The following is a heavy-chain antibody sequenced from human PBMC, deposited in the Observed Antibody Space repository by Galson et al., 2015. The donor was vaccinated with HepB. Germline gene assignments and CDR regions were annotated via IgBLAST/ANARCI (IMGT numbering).Heavy chain of an antibody. J-gene: IGHJ3*01. V-gene: IGHV4-39*07. CDR2: IYYSGST. CDR1: GGSISGSDYY. CDR3: TTIKTIVGATPFDAFNF. D-gene: IGHD1-26*01. Sequence: LSLTCTVSGGSISGSDYYWGWIRQPPGKGLEWIGSIYYSGSTYYNPSLESRVTISVDTSNNHFSLKLTSVTAADTAMYYCTTIKTIVGATPFDAFNFWGQGVMVTVSS.